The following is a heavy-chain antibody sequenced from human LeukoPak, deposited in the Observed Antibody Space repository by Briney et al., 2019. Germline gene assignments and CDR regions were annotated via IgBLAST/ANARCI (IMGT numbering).Heavy chain of an antibody. CDR3: ARQGQWLGAFDI. J-gene: IGHJ3*02. CDR1: GFTFSNYD. CDR2: IGTAGDT. D-gene: IGHD6-19*01. Sequence: GGSLRLSCAASGFTFSNYDMHWVRQATGKGPEWVSSIGTAGDTYYPGSVKGRFTISRENARNSFYLQMNSLRAGDTAMYYCARQGQWLGAFDIWGQGTMVTVSS. V-gene: IGHV3-13*01.